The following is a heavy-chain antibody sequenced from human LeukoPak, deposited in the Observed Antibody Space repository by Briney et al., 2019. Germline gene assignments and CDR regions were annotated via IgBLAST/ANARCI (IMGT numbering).Heavy chain of an antibody. CDR3: ARDDYGDYISAY. J-gene: IGHJ4*02. CDR1: GGSISSSSYY. Sequence: PSETLSLTCTVSGGSISSSSYYWGWIRQPPGKGLEWIGSIYYSGSTYYNPSLKSRVTISVDTSKNQFSLKLSSVAAADTAVYFCARDDYGDYISAYWGQGTLVTVSS. CDR2: IYYSGST. D-gene: IGHD4-17*01. V-gene: IGHV4-39*02.